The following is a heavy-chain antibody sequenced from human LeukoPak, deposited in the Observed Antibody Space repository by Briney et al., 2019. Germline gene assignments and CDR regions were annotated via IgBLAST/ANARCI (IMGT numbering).Heavy chain of an antibody. CDR1: GFAFSSNS. V-gene: IGHV3-23*01. CDR2: ISGSGADT. J-gene: IGHJ4*02. CDR3: AKDLGGEGGSGFPGQ. Sequence: PGGSLRLSRAACGFAFSSNSMSWVRQAPGKGLEWVSAISGSGADTYYTDSVKGRFTISRDNSKTTLFLQMNSLRAEDTAIYYCAKDLGGEGGSGFPGQWGQGTLVTVSS. D-gene: IGHD3-10*01.